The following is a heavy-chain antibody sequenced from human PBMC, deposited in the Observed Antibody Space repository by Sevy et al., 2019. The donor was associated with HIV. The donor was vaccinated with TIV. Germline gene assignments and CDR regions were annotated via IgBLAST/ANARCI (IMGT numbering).Heavy chain of an antibody. CDR3: ARDPLYYCHRDSYHLKYYFDY. J-gene: IGHJ4*02. CDR1: GFAFSRYG. CDR2: IWHDGNYK. V-gene: IGHV3-33*01. D-gene: IGHD3-10*01. Sequence: GGSLRLSCGASGFAFSRYGMHWVRLAPGKGLEWVAVIWHDGNYKYYADSVKGRFTISRDNSKNTLYLQMNSLRGDDSAVYFCARDPLYYCHRDSYHLKYYFDYWGQGTQVTVSS.